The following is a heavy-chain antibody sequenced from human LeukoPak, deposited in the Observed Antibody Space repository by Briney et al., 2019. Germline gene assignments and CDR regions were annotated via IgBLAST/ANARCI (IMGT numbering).Heavy chain of an antibody. J-gene: IGHJ3*02. CDR2: IKQDGSEK. D-gene: IGHD3-22*01. CDR3: ARVSYDSSGYRLDI. Sequence: GGSLRLSCAASGFTFSSYWMSWVRQAPGKGLEWVANIKQDGSEKYYVDSVKGRFTISRDNAKNSLYPQMNSLRAEDTAVYYCARVSYDSSGYRLDIWGQGTMVTVSS. V-gene: IGHV3-7*01. CDR1: GFTFSSYW.